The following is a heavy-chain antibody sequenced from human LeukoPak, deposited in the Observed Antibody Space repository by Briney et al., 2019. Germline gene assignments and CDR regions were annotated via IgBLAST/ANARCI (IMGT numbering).Heavy chain of an antibody. CDR1: GGSITNTNY. V-gene: IGHV4-4*02. Sequence: SETLSLTCGVSGGSITNTNYWTWIRLPPGKGLEWIGEVNLQGSTNYNPSLMSRVAISVDKSENHISLQLTSVTAADTAVYYCAREGGPYRPLDYSGQGTLVTVSS. CDR2: VNLQGST. CDR3: AREGGPYRPLDY. J-gene: IGHJ4*02.